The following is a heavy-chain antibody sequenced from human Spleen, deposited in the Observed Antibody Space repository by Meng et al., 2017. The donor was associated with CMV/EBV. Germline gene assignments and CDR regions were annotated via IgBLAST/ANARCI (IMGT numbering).Heavy chain of an antibody. CDR2: MYSGGSST. V-gene: IGHV3-23*03. CDR3: AKCSSTSCRYFDY. CDR1: GFTFSRYG. J-gene: IGHJ4*02. Sequence: SSGFTFSRYGISWFRQAPGKGLECVSVMYSGGSSTFYADSVQGRFTISRDESKNTLYLQMNSLRAEDTALYYCAKCSSTSCRYFDYWGQGTLVTVSS. D-gene: IGHD2-2*01.